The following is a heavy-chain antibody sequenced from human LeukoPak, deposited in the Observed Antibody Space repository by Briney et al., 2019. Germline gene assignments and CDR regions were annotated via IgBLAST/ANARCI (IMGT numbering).Heavy chain of an antibody. CDR2: ISSSSSYI. Sequence: PGGSLRLSCAASGFTFSSYSMNWVRQAPGKGLEWVSSISSSSSYIYYADSVKGRFTISRDNSKNTLYLQMNSLRAEDTAVYYRARGPSEVLKTYYYDSSGYLPSAPFDYWGQGTLVTVSS. CDR3: ARGPSEVLKTYYYDSSGYLPSAPFDY. V-gene: IGHV3-21*01. CDR1: GFTFSSYS. D-gene: IGHD3-22*01. J-gene: IGHJ4*02.